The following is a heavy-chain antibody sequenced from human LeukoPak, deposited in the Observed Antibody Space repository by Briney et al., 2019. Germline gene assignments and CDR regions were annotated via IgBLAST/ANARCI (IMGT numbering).Heavy chain of an antibody. J-gene: IGHJ4*02. CDR2: IYYSGST. Sequence: PSETLSLTCTVSGGSISSSSYYWGWLRQPPGKGLEWIGSIYYSGSTYYNPSLKSRVTISVDTSKNQFSLKLSSVTAADTAVYYCARRQIVVAYYFDYWGQGTLVTVSS. CDR3: ARRQIVVAYYFDY. CDR1: GGSISSSSYY. V-gene: IGHV4-39*01. D-gene: IGHD3-22*01.